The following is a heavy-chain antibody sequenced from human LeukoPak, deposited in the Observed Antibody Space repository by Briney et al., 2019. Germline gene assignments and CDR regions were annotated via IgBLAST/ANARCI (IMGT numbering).Heavy chain of an antibody. D-gene: IGHD3-3*01. CDR2: FDPEEAKM. Sequence: GASLKVSCKVSGNSLSELSIQWVRQAPGKGLECMGGFDPEEAKMVYAQNFQGRVTMTEDTSTQTAYMELSGLTSDDTAVYYCTTRSGDFWSGFVNWGQGTLVTVSS. J-gene: IGHJ4*02. CDR1: GNSLSELS. CDR3: TTRSGDFWSGFVN. V-gene: IGHV1-24*01.